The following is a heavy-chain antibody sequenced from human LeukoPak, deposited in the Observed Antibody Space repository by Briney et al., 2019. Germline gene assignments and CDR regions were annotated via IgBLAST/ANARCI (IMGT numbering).Heavy chain of an antibody. J-gene: IGHJ4*02. CDR3: ARGRGFGDLDY. Sequence: GGSLRLSCAASGFTFSNYEMKWVRQAPGKGLEWVSYISSSGSTIYYADSVKGRYTISRGNAKNSLYLQMNSLRAEDTAVYYCARGRGFGDLDYWGQGTLVTVSS. D-gene: IGHD3-10*01. CDR1: GFTFSNYE. CDR2: ISSSGSTI. V-gene: IGHV3-48*03.